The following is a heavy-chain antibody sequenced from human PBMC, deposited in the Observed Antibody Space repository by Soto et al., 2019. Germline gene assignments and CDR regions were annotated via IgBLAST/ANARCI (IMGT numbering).Heavy chain of an antibody. CDR2: IYYTGST. D-gene: IGHD6-13*01. J-gene: IGHJ4*02. CDR1: GGSISSGHYY. CDR3: ARATLEQQLGY. Sequence: QVQLQESGPGLVKPSQTLSLTCTVSGGSISSGHYYWSWIRQPPGKGLEWIGYIYYTGSTYYVPSRKSRVTISADTSQNQFSLKLSSVTAADTAVYYCARATLEQQLGYWGQGTLVTVSS. V-gene: IGHV4-30-4*01.